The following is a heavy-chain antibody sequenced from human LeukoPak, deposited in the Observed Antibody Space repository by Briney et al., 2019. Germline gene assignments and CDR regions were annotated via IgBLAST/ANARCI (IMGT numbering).Heavy chain of an antibody. J-gene: IGHJ4*02. V-gene: IGHV3-30*18. CDR1: GFTFNNYG. CDR3: AKDHYGGNSAPSY. CDR2: ISYDGSNE. D-gene: IGHD4-23*01. Sequence: GGSLRLSCAASGFTFNNYGMHWVRQAPGKGLEWVAVISYDGSNEYYADSVKGRFTISSDNSKNTLYLQMNSLRAEDTAVYYCAKDHYGGNSAPSYWGQGTLVTVSS.